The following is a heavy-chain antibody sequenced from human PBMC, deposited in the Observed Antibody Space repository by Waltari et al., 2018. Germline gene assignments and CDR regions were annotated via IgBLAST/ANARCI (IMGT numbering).Heavy chain of an antibody. J-gene: IGHJ4*02. CDR1: GGTFSSYA. D-gene: IGHD2-15*01. Sequence: QVQLVQSGAEVKKPGSSVKVSCKASGGTFSSYAISWVRQAPGQGLEWMGRIIPICGTANYAQKFQGRVTITADKSTSTAYMELSSLRSEDTAVYYCARRVGYCSGGSCPYYFDYWGQGTLVTVSS. CDR3: ARRVGYCSGGSCPYYFDY. CDR2: IIPICGTA. V-gene: IGHV1-69*08.